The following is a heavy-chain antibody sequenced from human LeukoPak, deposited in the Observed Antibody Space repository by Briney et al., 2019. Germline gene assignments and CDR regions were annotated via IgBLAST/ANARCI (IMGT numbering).Heavy chain of an antibody. CDR3: SRDVADWNYPIYYYYMDV. V-gene: IGHV3-7*01. CDR2: LKQDGSEK. D-gene: IGHD1-7*01. J-gene: IGHJ6*03. Sequence: GGSLRLSCAASGFTFSSYWMSWVRQAPGKGLEWVANLKQDGSEKYYVDSVKGRFTISRDNAKNSLYLQMNSLRAEDTAVYYCSRDVADWNYPIYYYYMDVWGKGTTVTVSS. CDR1: GFTFSSYW.